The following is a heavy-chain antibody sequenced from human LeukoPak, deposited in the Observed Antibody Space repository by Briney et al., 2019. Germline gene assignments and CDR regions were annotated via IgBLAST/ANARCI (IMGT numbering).Heavy chain of an antibody. J-gene: IGHJ4*02. CDR2: VSYDGSNK. Sequence: GGSLRLSCAASRFTFSSYAMHWVRQAPGKGLEWVAVVSYDGSNKYYADSVKGRFTISRDNSKNTLYLQMNSLRAEDTAVYYCARVAPPDYYDSSGLTYYFDYWGQGALVTVSS. D-gene: IGHD3-22*01. CDR3: ARVAPPDYYDSSGLTYYFDY. CDR1: RFTFSSYA. V-gene: IGHV3-30*04.